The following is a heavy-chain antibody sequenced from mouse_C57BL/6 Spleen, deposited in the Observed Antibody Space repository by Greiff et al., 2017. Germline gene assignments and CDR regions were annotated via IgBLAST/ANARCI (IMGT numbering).Heavy chain of an antibody. CDR2: IHPNSGST. J-gene: IGHJ1*03. Sequence: VQLQQSGAELVKPGASVTLSCKASGYTFTSYWMHWVKQRPGQGLEWIGMIHPNSGSTNYNEKFKSKATLTVDKSSSTAYMQLSSLTSEDSAVYYCARSGFNTTVVEDVWGTGTTVTVSS. CDR1: GYTFTSYW. D-gene: IGHD1-1*01. CDR3: ARSGFNTTVVEDV. V-gene: IGHV1-64*01.